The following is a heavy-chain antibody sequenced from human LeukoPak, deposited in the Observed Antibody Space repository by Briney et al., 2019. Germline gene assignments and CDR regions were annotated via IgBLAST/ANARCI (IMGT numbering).Heavy chain of an antibody. CDR3: AKGRRLRLRGDIFDY. CDR2: ISWNSGSI. CDR1: GFTFDDYA. J-gene: IGHJ4*02. D-gene: IGHD5-12*01. Sequence: GRSLRLSCAASGFTFDDYAMHWVRQAPGKGLEWVSGISWNSGSIGYADSVKGRFTISRDNAKNSLYLQMNSLRAEDTALYYCAKGRRLRLRGDIFDYWGQGTLVTVSS. V-gene: IGHV3-9*01.